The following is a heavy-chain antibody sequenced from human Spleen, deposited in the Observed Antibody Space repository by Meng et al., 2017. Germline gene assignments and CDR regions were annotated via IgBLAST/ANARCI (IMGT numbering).Heavy chain of an antibody. D-gene: IGHD3-22*01. CDR1: GYTFTGYY. V-gene: IGHV1-46*01. CDR3: ARGGSGNYYDSSGYYSLFDY. CDR2: INPSGGST. J-gene: IGHJ4*02. Sequence: ASVKVSCKASGYTFTGYYMHWVRQAPGQGLEWMGIINPSGGSTSYAQKFQGRVTMTRDTSTSTVYMELSSLRSEDTAVYYCARGGSGNYYDSSGYYSLFDYWGQGTLVTVSS.